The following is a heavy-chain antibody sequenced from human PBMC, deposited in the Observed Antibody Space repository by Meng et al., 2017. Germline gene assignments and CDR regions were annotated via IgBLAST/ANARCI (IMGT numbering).Heavy chain of an antibody. CDR3: ARVHDRRWLQFSSLPVYFDY. Sequence: QGQLVQSGSELKKPWASVKVSCKASGYTFTSYAMNWVRQAPGQGLEWMGWINTNTGNPTYAQGFTGRFVFSLDTSVSTAYLQISSLKAEDTAVYYCARVHDRRWLQFSSLPVYFDYWGQGTLVTVSS. D-gene: IGHD5-24*01. CDR2: INTNTGNP. J-gene: IGHJ4*02. CDR1: GYTFTSYA. V-gene: IGHV7-4-1*02.